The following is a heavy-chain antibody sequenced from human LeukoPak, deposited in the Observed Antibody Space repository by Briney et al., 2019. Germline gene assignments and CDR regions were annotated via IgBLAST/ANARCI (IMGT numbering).Heavy chain of an antibody. Sequence: ASVKVSCEASGYTFTSYYMHWVRQAPGQGLEWMGIINPSGGSTSYAQKFQGRVTMTRDTSTSTVYMELSSLRSEDTAVYYCARLYSSGWYVGRYDYWGQGTLVTVSS. CDR1: GYTFTSYY. J-gene: IGHJ4*02. CDR2: INPSGGST. V-gene: IGHV1-46*01. D-gene: IGHD6-19*01. CDR3: ARLYSSGWYVGRYDY.